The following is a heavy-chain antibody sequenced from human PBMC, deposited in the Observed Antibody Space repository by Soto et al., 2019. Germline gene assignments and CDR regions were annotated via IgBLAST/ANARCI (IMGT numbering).Heavy chain of an antibody. J-gene: IGHJ4*02. Sequence: QVQLVQSGAEVKKPGASVKVSCKASGYTFTNYGISWVRQAPGEGLEWMGWFSAYNGNTNYAQKFQGRVTMTTDTATSTAYMALTGLTSDDTAVYYCARLNCYMGDIKWPHFDDWGQATVVTVSS. D-gene: IGHD1-26*01. CDR1: GYTFTNYG. CDR2: FSAYNGNT. V-gene: IGHV1-18*01. CDR3: ARLNCYMGDIKWPHFDD.